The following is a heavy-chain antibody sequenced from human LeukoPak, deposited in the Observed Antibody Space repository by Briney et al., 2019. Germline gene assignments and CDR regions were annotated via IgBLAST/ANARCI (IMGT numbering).Heavy chain of an antibody. J-gene: IGHJ4*02. CDR3: ARATSGYADY. CDR2: IWYDGSNK. D-gene: IGHD5-12*01. CDR1: GFTFSGNG. Sequence: GMSLRLSCAASGFTFSGNGMHWVRQAPGKGLEGVDLIWYDGSNKYYADSVRGRFTISRDNSKNTLYLQMDSLRAEDTAVYYCARATSGYADYWGQGTLVTVSS. V-gene: IGHV3-33*01.